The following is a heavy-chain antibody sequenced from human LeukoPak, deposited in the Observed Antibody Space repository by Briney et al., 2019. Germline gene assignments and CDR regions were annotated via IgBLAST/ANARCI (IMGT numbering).Heavy chain of an antibody. J-gene: IGHJ4*02. D-gene: IGHD2-21*02. CDR1: GGTFSSYA. V-gene: IGHV1-69*05. CDR2: IIPIFGTA. CDR3: ARESVPPYCGGDCCLDY. Sequence: SVKVSCKASGGTFSSYAISWVRQAPGQGLEWMGRIIPIFGTANYAQKFQGRVTITTDESRSTAYMELSSLRSEDTAVYYCARESVPPYCGGDCCLDYWGQGTLVTVSS.